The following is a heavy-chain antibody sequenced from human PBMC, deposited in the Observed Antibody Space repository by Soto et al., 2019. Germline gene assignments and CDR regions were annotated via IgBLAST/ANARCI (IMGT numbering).Heavy chain of an antibody. Sequence: GGSLRLSCAASGFTFSSYAMSWVRQAPGKGLEWVSVVSGGGESTNYADSVKGRFTISRDNSKDTLFLQMNSLRAEDTAVYYCAKDRRYSSSSRWFDYWGQGT. J-gene: IGHJ5*01. D-gene: IGHD6-6*01. CDR3: AKDRRYSSSSRWFDY. V-gene: IGHV3-23*01. CDR1: GFTFSSYA. CDR2: VSGGGEST.